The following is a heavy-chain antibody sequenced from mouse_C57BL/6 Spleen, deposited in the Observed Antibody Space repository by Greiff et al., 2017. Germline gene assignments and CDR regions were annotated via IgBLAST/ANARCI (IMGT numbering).Heavy chain of an antibody. Sequence: QVQLQQPGAELVKPGASVKMSCKASGYTFTSYWITWVKQRPGQGLEWIGDIYPGSGSTNYNEKFKSKATLTVDTSSSTAYMQLSSLTSEDSAVYYCARSLITTSYFDCWGQGTTLTVSS. V-gene: IGHV1-55*01. CDR2: IYPGSGST. CDR1: GYTFTSYW. J-gene: IGHJ2*01. CDR3: ARSLITTSYFDC. D-gene: IGHD2-4*01.